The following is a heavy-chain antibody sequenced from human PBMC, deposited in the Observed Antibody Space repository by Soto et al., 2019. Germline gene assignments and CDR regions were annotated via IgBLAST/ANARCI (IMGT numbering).Heavy chain of an antibody. J-gene: IGHJ2*01. CDR3: ARDDGWGTTPWYFDL. Sequence: QVQLVQSGAEVKKPGASVKVSCKASGYTFTNYGISWVRQAPGQGLEWMGWISTFSGNTNYAQKLQGRVTMTTDTSTSTAYMELTSLTSDDMAVYYCARDDGWGTTPWYFDLWGRGTLVTVSS. D-gene: IGHD3-10*01. CDR1: GYTFTNYG. V-gene: IGHV1-18*03. CDR2: ISTFSGNT.